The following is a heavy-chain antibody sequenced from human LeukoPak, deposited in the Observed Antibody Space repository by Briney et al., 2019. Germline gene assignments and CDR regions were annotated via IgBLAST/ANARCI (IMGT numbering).Heavy chain of an antibody. CDR2: ISASGGSR. CDR1: GFTFSYYV. CDR3: AQDRGATVTTFVN. J-gene: IGHJ4*02. D-gene: IGHD4-17*01. Sequence: GGSLRLSCAASGFTFSYYVMSWVRHGPGTGLEWVSGISASGGSRYYADSVKGRFTISRDNSKNTVYLQMNSLRVEDTAIYYCAQDRGATVTTFVNWGQGTLVTVSS. V-gene: IGHV3-23*01.